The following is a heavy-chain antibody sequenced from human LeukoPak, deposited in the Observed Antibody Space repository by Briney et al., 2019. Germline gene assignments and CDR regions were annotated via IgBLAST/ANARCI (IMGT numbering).Heavy chain of an antibody. CDR3: AKDMAVAPGDFDY. Sequence: GGSLRLSCAASGFTVSSNYMSWVRQAPGKGLEWVSVIYSGGSTYYADSVKGRFTISRDNSKNTLYLQMNSLRAEDTAVYYCAKDMAVAPGDFDYWGQGTLVTVSS. D-gene: IGHD6-19*01. V-gene: IGHV3-53*01. J-gene: IGHJ4*02. CDR2: IYSGGST. CDR1: GFTVSSNY.